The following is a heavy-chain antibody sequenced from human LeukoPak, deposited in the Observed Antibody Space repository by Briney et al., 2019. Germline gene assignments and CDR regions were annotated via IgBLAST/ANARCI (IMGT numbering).Heavy chain of an antibody. J-gene: IGHJ4*02. Sequence: ASVKVSCKASGYTFTSYGISWVRQAPGQGLEWMGWISPYNGNTNYAPRLQGRVTMTTDTATSTAYMELTSLTSDDTAVYYCARDRQCGYWGQGTLVTASS. D-gene: IGHD2-21*01. CDR1: GYTFTSYG. CDR2: ISPYNGNT. CDR3: ARDRQCGY. V-gene: IGHV1-18*01.